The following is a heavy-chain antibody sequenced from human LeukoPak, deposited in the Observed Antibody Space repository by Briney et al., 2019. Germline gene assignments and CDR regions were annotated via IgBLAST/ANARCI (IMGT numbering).Heavy chain of an antibody. V-gene: IGHV3-21*01. D-gene: IGHD1-26*01. CDR3: ARDSGSPKGSCAY. CDR1: GFTFSSYS. Sequence: PRGSLRLSCAASGFTFSSYSMNWVRQAPGKGLEWVSSISSSSSYIYYADSVKGRFTISRDNAKNSLYLQMNSLRAEDTAVYYCARDSGSPKGSCAYWGQGTLVTVSS. CDR2: ISSSSSYI. J-gene: IGHJ4*02.